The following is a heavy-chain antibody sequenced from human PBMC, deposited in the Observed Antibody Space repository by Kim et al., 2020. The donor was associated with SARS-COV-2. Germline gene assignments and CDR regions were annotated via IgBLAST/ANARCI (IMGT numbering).Heavy chain of an antibody. J-gene: IGHJ4*02. V-gene: IGHV3-30*07. CDR3: ARDGYCSGGSCYSGVNFDY. D-gene: IGHD2-15*01. Sequence: GRFTISRDNSKNTLYLQMNSLRAEDTAVYYCARDGYCSGGSCYSGVNFDYWGQGTLVTVSS.